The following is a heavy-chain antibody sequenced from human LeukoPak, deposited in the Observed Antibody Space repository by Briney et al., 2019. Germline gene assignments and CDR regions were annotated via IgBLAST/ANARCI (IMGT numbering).Heavy chain of an antibody. CDR3: VKAHCSISRCPVRGMDV. CDR1: GLTFSSYG. CDR2: IRYDGSNK. Sequence: GGSLRLSCAASGLTFSSYGMHWVRQAPGKGLEWVAFIRYDGSNKYYGDSVKGRFTISRDNSKNTLYLEMNSLGAEDTAVYYCVKAHCSISRCPVRGMDVWGQGTTVTVSS. V-gene: IGHV3-30*02. D-gene: IGHD2-2*01. J-gene: IGHJ6*02.